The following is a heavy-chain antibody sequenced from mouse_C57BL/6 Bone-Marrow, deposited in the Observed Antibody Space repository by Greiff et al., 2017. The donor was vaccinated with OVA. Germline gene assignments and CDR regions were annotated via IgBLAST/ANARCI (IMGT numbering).Heavy chain of an antibody. J-gene: IGHJ3*01. CDR1: GYTFTSYW. V-gene: IGHV1-69*01. CDR2: IDPSDSYT. CDR3: ARSRTSSGYGFAY. D-gene: IGHD3-2*02. Sequence: VQLQQPGAELVMPGASVKLSCKASGYTFTSYWMHWVKQRPGQGLEWIGEIDPSDSYTNYNQKFKGKSTLTGDKSSSTAYMQLSSLTSEDSSVYYCARSRTSSGYGFAYWGQGTLVTVSA.